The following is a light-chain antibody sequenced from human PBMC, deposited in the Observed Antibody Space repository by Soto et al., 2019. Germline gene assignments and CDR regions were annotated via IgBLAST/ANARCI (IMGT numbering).Light chain of an antibody. J-gene: IGLJ3*02. Sequence: VVTQEPSFSVSPGRTVTLTCGLSSGSVSTSYYPSWYQQTPGQAPRTLIYRTNIRSSGVPDRFSGSILGNKVALTITGAQADDESDYYCVLYMGTGSWVFGGGTKLTVL. CDR2: RTN. CDR3: VLYMGTGSWV. V-gene: IGLV8-61*01. CDR1: SGSVSTSYY.